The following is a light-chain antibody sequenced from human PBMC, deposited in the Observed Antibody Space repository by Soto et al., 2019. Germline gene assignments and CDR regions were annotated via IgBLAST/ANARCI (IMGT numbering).Light chain of an antibody. CDR1: QSVSSSS. V-gene: IGKV3-20*01. CDR3: QQYGRSPLT. J-gene: IGKJ4*01. CDR2: GAS. Sequence: EIVLTQSPGTLSLSPGERATLSCRASQSVSSSSLAWYQQKPGQAPRLLIYGASSRATGIPDRFTGSGSGTNLTLTISSLEHEDFAVYYCQQYGRSPLTFGGGTKVEIK.